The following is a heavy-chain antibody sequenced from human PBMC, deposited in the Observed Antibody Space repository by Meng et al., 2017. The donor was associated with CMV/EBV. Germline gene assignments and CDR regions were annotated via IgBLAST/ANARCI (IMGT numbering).Heavy chain of an antibody. CDR3: ARDLRVWFDP. J-gene: IGHJ5*02. D-gene: IGHD3-16*01. CDR1: GFTFSSYW. V-gene: IGHV3-7*01. CDR2: IKQDGSEK. Sequence: GESLKISCAASGFTFSSYWMSWVRQAPGKGLEWVANIKQDGSEKYYVDSVKGRFTISRDNAKNSLYLQMNSLRAEDTAVYYCARDLRVWFDPWGQGTLVTVSS.